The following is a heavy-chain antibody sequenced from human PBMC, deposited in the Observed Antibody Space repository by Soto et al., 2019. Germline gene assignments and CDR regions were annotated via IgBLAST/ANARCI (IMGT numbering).Heavy chain of an antibody. CDR2: IKSDGSST. CDR1: EFTFSNYW. CDR3: ARSPSSGWYYFDY. Sequence: PGGSLRLSCAASEFTFSNYWMYWVRQAPGKGLVWVSRIKSDGSSTSYADSVEGRFTISRDNAKNTLYLQMSSLRCEDTALYYCARSPSSGWYYFDYWGQGALVTVSS. D-gene: IGHD6-19*01. J-gene: IGHJ4*02. V-gene: IGHV3-74*01.